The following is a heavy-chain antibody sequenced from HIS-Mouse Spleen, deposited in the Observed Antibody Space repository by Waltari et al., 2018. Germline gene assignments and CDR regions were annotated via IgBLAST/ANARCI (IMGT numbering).Heavy chain of an antibody. J-gene: IGHJ2*01. Sequence: QLQLQESGPGLVKPSETLSLTCTVSGGSISSSSYYWGWIRQPPGKGLEWIGSIYYSGSTYYNPSLKGRVTISVDTSKSQLSLKLGSVTAADTAVYYCAREIPYSSSWYDWYFDLWGRGTLVTVSS. CDR1: GGSISSSSYY. D-gene: IGHD6-13*01. V-gene: IGHV4-39*07. CDR2: IYYSGST. CDR3: AREIPYSSSWYDWYFDL.